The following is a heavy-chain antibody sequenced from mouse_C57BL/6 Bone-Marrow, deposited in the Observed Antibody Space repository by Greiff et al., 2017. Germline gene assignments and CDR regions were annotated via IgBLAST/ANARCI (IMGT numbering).Heavy chain of an antibody. D-gene: IGHD2-1*01. CDR2: ISYSGST. J-gene: IGHJ2*01. CDR3: ARYGNAGFYSYYFDD. Sequence: EVQRVESGPGLAKPSQTLSLTCSVTGYSITSDYWNWIRKFPGNKLEYMGYISYSGSTYYNPSLKSRISLTRDTSKNQYYLQLNSVTTEDTATYYCARYGNAGFYSYYFDDWGQGTTLTVSS. CDR1: GYSITSDY. V-gene: IGHV3-8*01.